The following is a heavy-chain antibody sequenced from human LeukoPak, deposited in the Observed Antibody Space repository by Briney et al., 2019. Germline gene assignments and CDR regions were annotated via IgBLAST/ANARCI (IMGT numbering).Heavy chain of an antibody. CDR1: GFTFNNYW. CDR2: TNTHGTSA. Sequence: GGSLRLSCAASGFTFNNYWMHWVRQAPGKGLVWVARTNTHGTSANYADSVKGRFIISRDNANNTLYLQMNGLRDEDTGVYYALAGYYYYMDVWGKGTTVTVS. J-gene: IGHJ6*03. CDR3: LAGYYYYMDV. V-gene: IGHV3-74*01. D-gene: IGHD6-13*01.